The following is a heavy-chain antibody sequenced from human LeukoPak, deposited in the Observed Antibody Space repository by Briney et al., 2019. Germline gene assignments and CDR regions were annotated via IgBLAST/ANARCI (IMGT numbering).Heavy chain of an antibody. CDR1: GGSISSSSYY. J-gene: IGHJ4*02. D-gene: IGHD6-19*01. Sequence: SETLSLTCTVSGGSISSSSYYWGWIRQPPGKGLEWIGEINHSGSTNYNPSLKSRVTISVDTSKNQFSLKLSSVTAADTAVYYCARGRDGQWLTTGGYYFDYWGQGTLVTVSS. V-gene: IGHV4-39*07. CDR3: ARGRDGQWLTTGGYYFDY. CDR2: INHSGST.